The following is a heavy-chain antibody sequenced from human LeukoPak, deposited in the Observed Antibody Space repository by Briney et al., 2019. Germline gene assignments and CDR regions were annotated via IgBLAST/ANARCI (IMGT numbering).Heavy chain of an antibody. CDR3: AKTLGHDVLVAWDYDFWSGYYRYPYYFDY. D-gene: IGHD3-3*01. CDR1: GFTFSSYA. V-gene: IGHV3-23*01. Sequence: GGSLRLSCAASGFTFSSYAMSWVRQAPGKGLEWVSAISGSGGSTYYADSVKGRFTISRDNSKNTLYLQMNSLRAEDTAVYYCAKTLGHDVLVAWDYDFWSGYYRYPYYFDYWGQGTQVTVSS. J-gene: IGHJ4*02. CDR2: ISGSGGST.